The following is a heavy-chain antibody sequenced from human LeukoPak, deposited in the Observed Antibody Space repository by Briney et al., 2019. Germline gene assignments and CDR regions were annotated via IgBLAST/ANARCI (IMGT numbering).Heavy chain of an antibody. D-gene: IGHD6-19*01. CDR3: ARGRWGSGWYFYY. V-gene: IGHV1-69*05. Sequence: ASVKVSCKASGGTFSSYAISWVRQAPGKGLEWMGGIIPIFGTANYAQKFQGRVTITTDESTSTAYMELSSLRSEDTAVYYCARGRWGSGWYFYYWGQGTLVTVSS. CDR1: GGTFSSYA. J-gene: IGHJ4*02. CDR2: IIPIFGTA.